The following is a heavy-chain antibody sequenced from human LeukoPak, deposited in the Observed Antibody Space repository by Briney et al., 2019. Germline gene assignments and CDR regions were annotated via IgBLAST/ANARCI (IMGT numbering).Heavy chain of an antibody. V-gene: IGHV4-39*01. CDR2: IYYSAST. J-gene: IGHJ6*03. Sequence: SETLSLTCTVSNGSISISRYYWGWIRQPPGKGLEWIGSIYYSASTYYNPSLKSRVTISVDTSKTQFSLKLSSVTAADTAVYYCARHWLRGAAKPGYMDVWGKGTTVTVSS. D-gene: IGHD5-18*01. CDR1: NGSISISRYY. CDR3: ARHWLRGAAKPGYMDV.